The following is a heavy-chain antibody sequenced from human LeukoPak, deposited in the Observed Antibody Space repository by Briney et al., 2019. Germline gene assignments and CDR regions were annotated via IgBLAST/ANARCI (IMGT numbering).Heavy chain of an antibody. Sequence: PSETLSLTCTVSGGSISSYYWSWIRQPPGKGLEWIGYIYYSGSTNYNPSLKGRVTISVDTSKNQFSLKLSSVTAADTAVYYCARRLVRSDAFDIWGQGTMVTVSS. CDR3: ARRLVRSDAFDI. J-gene: IGHJ3*02. V-gene: IGHV4-59*01. CDR1: GGSISSYY. CDR2: IYYSGST. D-gene: IGHD6-19*01.